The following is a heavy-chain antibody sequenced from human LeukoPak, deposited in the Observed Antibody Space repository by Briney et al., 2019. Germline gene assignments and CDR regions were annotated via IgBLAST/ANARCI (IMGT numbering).Heavy chain of an antibody. Sequence: PGGSLRLYCAASGFTFSSYAMHWVRQAPGKGLEWVAVISYDGSNKYYADSVKGRFTISRDNSKNTLYLQMNSLRAEDTAVYYCARGRATVTTSYYYYMDVWGKGTTVTVSS. CDR1: GFTFSSYA. CDR2: ISYDGSNK. V-gene: IGHV3-30*04. CDR3: ARGRATVTTSYYYYMDV. D-gene: IGHD4-17*01. J-gene: IGHJ6*03.